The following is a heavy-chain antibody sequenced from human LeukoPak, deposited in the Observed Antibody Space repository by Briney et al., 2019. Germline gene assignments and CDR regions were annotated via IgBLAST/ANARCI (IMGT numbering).Heavy chain of an antibody. CDR1: GGSISSGDYY. D-gene: IGHD2-8*01. Sequence: PSETLSLTCTVSGGSISSGDYYWSWIHQPPGKGLEWIGYIYYSGSTYYNPSLKSRVTISVDTSKNQFSLKLSSVTAADTAVYYCARVPTTYCTNGVCYYFDYWGQGTLVTVSS. CDR3: ARVPTTYCTNGVCYYFDY. CDR2: IYYSGST. V-gene: IGHV4-30-4*08. J-gene: IGHJ4*02.